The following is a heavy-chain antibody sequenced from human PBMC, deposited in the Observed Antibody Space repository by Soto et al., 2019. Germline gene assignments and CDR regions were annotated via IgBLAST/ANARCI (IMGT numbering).Heavy chain of an antibody. CDR1: GGSISSGGYY. CDR3: ARDSGPMVYAIGKIDY. Sequence: SETLSLTCTVSGGSISSGGYYWSWIRQHPGKGLEWIGYIYYSGSTYYNPSLKSRVTISVDTSKNQFSLKLSSVTAADTAVYYCARDSGPMVYAIGKIDYWGQGTLVTVSS. V-gene: IGHV4-31*03. D-gene: IGHD2-8*01. CDR2: IYYSGST. J-gene: IGHJ4*02.